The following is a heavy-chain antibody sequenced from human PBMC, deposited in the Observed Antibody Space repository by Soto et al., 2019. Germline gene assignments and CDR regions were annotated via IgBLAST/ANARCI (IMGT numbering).Heavy chain of an antibody. CDR1: GGTFSSYS. V-gene: IGHV1-69*01. CDR2: LIPIFGTA. CDR3: ARDGGRHAGGIDY. Sequence: QVQLVQSGAEVKKPGSSVKVSCKASGGTFSSYSINWVRQAPGQGLEWMGELIPIFGTANYAQKVQGRVTITADESTSTAYMEPSSLRSEDTAVYYCARDGGRHAGGIDYWGQGTLVTVSS. J-gene: IGHJ4*02. D-gene: IGHD1-26*01.